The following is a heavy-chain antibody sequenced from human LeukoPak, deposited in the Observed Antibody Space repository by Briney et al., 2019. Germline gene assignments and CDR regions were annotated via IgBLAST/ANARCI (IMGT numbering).Heavy chain of an antibody. J-gene: IGHJ4*02. V-gene: IGHV1-2*02. CDR1: GYTFTGYY. D-gene: IGHD3-9*01. CDR2: INPNSGGT. Sequence: ASVKVSCKASGYTFTGYYMHWVRQAPGQGLEWMGWINPNSGGTNYAQKFQGRVTMTRDTSISTAYMELSTLRSDDTAVYYCARGNYDILTGYAYWGQGTLVTVSS. CDR3: ARGNYDILTGYAY.